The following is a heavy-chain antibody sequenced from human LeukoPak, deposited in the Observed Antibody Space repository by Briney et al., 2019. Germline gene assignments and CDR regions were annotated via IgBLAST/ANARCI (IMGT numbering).Heavy chain of an antibody. CDR2: INYSGST. Sequence: SETLSLTCTVSGYSISSGYYWGWIRQPPGEGLEWIGSINYSGSTYYNLSLKSRVTISVDKSKNQFSLKLSSVTAADTAVYYCARGLSSGYYYPLDYWGQGTLATVSS. CDR3: ARGLSSGYYYPLDY. V-gene: IGHV4-38-2*02. CDR1: GYSISSGYY. J-gene: IGHJ4*02. D-gene: IGHD3-22*01.